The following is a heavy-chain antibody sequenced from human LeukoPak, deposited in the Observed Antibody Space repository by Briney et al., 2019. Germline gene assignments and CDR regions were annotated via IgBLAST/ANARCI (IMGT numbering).Heavy chain of an antibody. Sequence: AGSLRLSCAASGFTFSSYGMHWVRQAPGKGLEGVAFIRCDGSNKYYADSVKGRFTISRDNSKNTLYLQMNSLRAEDTAVYYCAKLDDYSNYRPLDYWGQGTLVTVSS. D-gene: IGHD4-11*01. CDR3: AKLDDYSNYRPLDY. J-gene: IGHJ4*02. CDR2: IRCDGSNK. CDR1: GFTFSSYG. V-gene: IGHV3-30*02.